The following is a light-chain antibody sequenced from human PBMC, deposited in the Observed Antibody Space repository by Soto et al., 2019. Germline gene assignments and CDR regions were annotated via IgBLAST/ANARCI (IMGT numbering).Light chain of an antibody. J-gene: IGKJ3*01. CDR1: QGIRND. CDR2: AAS. V-gene: IGKV1-27*01. CDR3: QKYDSAPFT. Sequence: DIQMTQSPSSLSASVGDRVTITCRASQGIRNDLAWYHQKPGKPPKLLISAASTLQLGVPSRFSGSGSGTDFTLTITILQPEDVATYYCQKYDSAPFTFGPGTKVDIK.